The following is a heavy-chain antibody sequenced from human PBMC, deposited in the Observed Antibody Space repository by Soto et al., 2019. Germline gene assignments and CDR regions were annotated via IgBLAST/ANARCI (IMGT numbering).Heavy chain of an antibody. CDR1: GFSLNTSGVG. J-gene: IGHJ4*02. CDR2: IYWDDDK. V-gene: IGHV2-5*02. CDR3: AHWPSWGY. Sequence: QITLKESGPTLVKPTQTLTLTCTFSGFSLNTSGVGVGWIRQPTGKALEWLALIYWDDDKRYSPSLKIRLTIPKDTSKHQVVLTMTNMDPMDTATYYCAHWPSWGYWGQGTLVTISS. D-gene: IGHD3-16*01.